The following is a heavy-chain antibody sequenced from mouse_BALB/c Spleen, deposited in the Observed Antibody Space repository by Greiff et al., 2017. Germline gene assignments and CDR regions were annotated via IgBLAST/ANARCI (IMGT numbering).Heavy chain of an antibody. Sequence: EVKLVESGGGLVKPGGSLKLSCAASGFTFSSYTMSWVRQTPEKRLEWVATISSGGSYTYYPDSVKGRFTISRDNAKNTLYLQMSSLKSEDTAMYYCTREGATEEFAYWGQGTLVTVSA. CDR2: ISSGGSYT. CDR1: GFTFSSYT. J-gene: IGHJ3*01. V-gene: IGHV5-6-4*01. CDR3: TREGATEEFAY.